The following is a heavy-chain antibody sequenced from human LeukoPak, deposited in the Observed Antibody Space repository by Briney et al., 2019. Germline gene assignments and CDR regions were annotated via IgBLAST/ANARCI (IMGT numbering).Heavy chain of an antibody. D-gene: IGHD2-2*01. CDR3: ARGALFSIGGVVVAASMPSAFDI. J-gene: IGHJ3*02. CDR2: ISSSSRYI. CDR1: GFTFSTYT. V-gene: IGHV3-21*01. Sequence: PGGSLRLSCAASGFTFSTYTMNWVRQAPGKGLEWVSSISSSSRYIYFADSVRGRFTISRDNAKNSLYLQMNSLRAEDTAVYYCARGALFSIGGVVVAASMPSAFDIWGQGTVVTVSS.